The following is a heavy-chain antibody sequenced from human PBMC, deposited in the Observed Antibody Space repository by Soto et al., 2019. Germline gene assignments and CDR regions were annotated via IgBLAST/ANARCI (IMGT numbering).Heavy chain of an antibody. D-gene: IGHD6-6*01. Sequence: GGSLRLSCAASGFTFSSYAMSWVRQAPGKGLEWVSAISGSGGSTYYADSVKGRLTISRDNSKNTLYLQMNSLRAEDTAVYYCAKEVPFKSIAARRGFDPWGQGTLVTVSS. CDR2: ISGSGGST. CDR3: AKEVPFKSIAARRGFDP. V-gene: IGHV3-23*01. J-gene: IGHJ5*02. CDR1: GFTFSSYA.